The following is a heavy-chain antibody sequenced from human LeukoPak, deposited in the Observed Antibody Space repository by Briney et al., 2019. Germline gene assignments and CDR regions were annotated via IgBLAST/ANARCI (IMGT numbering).Heavy chain of an antibody. V-gene: IGHV4-59*01. CDR3: ASRGVRGVIIYAFDY. CDR2: IYYSGST. CDR1: GGSISSYY. J-gene: IGHJ4*02. D-gene: IGHD3-10*01. Sequence: SETLSLTCTVSGGSISSYYWSWIRQPPGKGLEWIGYIYYSGSTNYNPSLKSRVTISVDTSKNQFSLKLSSVTAADTAVYYCASRGVRGVIIYAFDYWGQGTLVTVSS.